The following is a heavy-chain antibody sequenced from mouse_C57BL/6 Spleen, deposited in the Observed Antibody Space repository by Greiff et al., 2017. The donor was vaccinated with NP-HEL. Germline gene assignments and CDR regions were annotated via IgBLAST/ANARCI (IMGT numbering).Heavy chain of an antibody. CDR3: ARNYDGYYGYYFDY. Sequence: VMLVESGPGLVAPSQSLSITCTVSGFSLTSYAISWVRQPPGKGLEWLGVIWTGGGTNYNSALKSRLSISKDNSKSQVFLKMNSLQTDDTARYYCARNYDGYYGYYFDYWGQGTTLTVSS. J-gene: IGHJ2*01. V-gene: IGHV2-9-1*01. D-gene: IGHD2-3*01. CDR2: IWTGGGT. CDR1: GFSLTSYA.